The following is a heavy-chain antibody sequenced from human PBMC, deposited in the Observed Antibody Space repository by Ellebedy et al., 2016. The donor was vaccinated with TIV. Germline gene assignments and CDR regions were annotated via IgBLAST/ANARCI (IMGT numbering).Heavy chain of an antibody. CDR1: GFPVSSNY. D-gene: IGHD3-16*01. CDR2: IYRGGGT. CDR3: ARESRGPLVRYYGLDV. V-gene: IGHV3-53*04. Sequence: PGGSLRLSCAASGFPVSSNYMNWVRQAPGKGLEWASVIYRGGGTFYSDSVKGRFTISRHNSKNMLFLQMNSLRAEDTAVYYCARESRGPLVRYYGLDVWGQGTTVTVSS. J-gene: IGHJ6*02.